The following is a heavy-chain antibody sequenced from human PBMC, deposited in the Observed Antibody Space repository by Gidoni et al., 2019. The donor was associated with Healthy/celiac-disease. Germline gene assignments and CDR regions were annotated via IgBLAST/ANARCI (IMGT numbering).Heavy chain of an antibody. CDR3: ARLNYDFWSGYYFFEGLAADFDY. D-gene: IGHD3-3*01. J-gene: IGHJ4*02. CDR1: GFSLSTSGVG. Sequence: QITLKESGPTLVKPTQTLTLTCTFSGFSLSTSGVGVGWIRQPPGKALEWLALIYWNDDKRYSPSLKSRLTITKDTSKNQVVLTMTNMDPVDTATYYCARLNYDFWSGYYFFEGLAADFDYWGQGTLVTVSS. CDR2: IYWNDDK. V-gene: IGHV2-5*01.